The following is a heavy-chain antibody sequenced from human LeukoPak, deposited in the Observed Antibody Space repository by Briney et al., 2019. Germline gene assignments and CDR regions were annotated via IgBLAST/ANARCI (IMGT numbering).Heavy chain of an antibody. D-gene: IGHD3-9*01. J-gene: IGHJ5*02. CDR2: INHSGST. CDR1: GGSFSGYY. Sequence: SETLSLTCAVYGGSFSGYYWSWIRQPPGKGLAWIGEINHSGSTNYNPSLTSRATISVATSKNQFSLTLSSVTDARTHVYYFAXXXXXXFDWLFPPYNWFDPWGQGTLVTVSS. V-gene: IGHV4-34*01. CDR3: AXXXXXXFDWLFPPYNWFDP.